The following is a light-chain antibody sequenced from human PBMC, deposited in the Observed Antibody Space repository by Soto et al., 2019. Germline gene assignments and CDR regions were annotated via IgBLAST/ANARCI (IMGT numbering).Light chain of an antibody. CDR2: LGS. Sequence: DIVVTQSPLTLPVTPGETASIFCGSSQCLLHSNGYNYLDWYLXKPGQSXXLXIYLGSNRASGVPDRFSGSGSGTDFTLKISRMEPEDVGVYYCMQALQTPPWTFGQGTKVDIK. V-gene: IGKV2-28*01. CDR1: QCLLHSNGYNY. J-gene: IGKJ1*01. CDR3: MQALQTPPWT.